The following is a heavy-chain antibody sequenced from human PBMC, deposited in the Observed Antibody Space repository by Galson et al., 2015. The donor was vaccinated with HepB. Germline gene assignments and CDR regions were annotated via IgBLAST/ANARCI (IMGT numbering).Heavy chain of an antibody. V-gene: IGHV3-53*01. J-gene: IGHJ4*02. Sequence: SLRLSCAASGFSVYSNYMNWVRQAPGKGLEWVSLIHSSSSSTNYADFVRGRFTISRDTSKNTVYLQMSRLRADDTAMYYCAQLGTGYWGRGTLVTVSS. D-gene: IGHD7-27*01. CDR2: IHSSSSST. CDR1: GFSVYSNY. CDR3: AQLGTGY.